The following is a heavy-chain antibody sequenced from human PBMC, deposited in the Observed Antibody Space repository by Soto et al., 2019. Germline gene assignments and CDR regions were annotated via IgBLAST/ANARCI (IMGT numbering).Heavy chain of an antibody. CDR1: GFTVSSNY. V-gene: IGHV3-66*01. J-gene: IGHJ5*02. D-gene: IGHD3-10*01. Sequence: GGSLRLSCAASGFTVSSNYMSWVRQAPGKGLEWVSVIYSGGSTYYADSVKGRFTISRDNSKNTLYLQMNSLRAEDTAVYYYARVSITMVRGAPRANWFDPWGQGTLVTVSS. CDR3: ARVSITMVRGAPRANWFDP. CDR2: IYSGGST.